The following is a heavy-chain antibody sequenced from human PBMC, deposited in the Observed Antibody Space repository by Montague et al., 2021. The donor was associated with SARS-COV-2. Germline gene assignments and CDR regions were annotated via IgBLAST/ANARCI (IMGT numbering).Heavy chain of an antibody. CDR3: ARSTSGWFIY. CDR2: SYYSGTT. V-gene: IGHV4-39*01. J-gene: IGHJ4*02. D-gene: IGHD6-19*01. Sequence: SETLSLTCTVSGDSFNSPKYYCAWIRQPPGKGLEWIGSSYYSGTTYDNPSLKSRVTISGDTSRNQLSVRLSSVTAADTAVYYCARSTSGWFIYWGQGTLVTVSS. CDR1: GDSFNSPKYY.